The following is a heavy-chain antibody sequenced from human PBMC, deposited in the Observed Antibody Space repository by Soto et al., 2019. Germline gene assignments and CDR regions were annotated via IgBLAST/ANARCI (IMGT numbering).Heavy chain of an antibody. J-gene: IGHJ4*02. CDR2: IFYSGST. CDR3: ARGEADTAMVDS. V-gene: IGHV4-59*01. CDR1: GGSIRSYY. D-gene: IGHD5-18*01. Sequence: SETLSLTCTVSGGSIRSYYWTWIRQPPGKGLEWLGYIFYSGSTFYNPSLKSRVTISIHTSKSQFSLQLTSVTAADTAVYYCARGEADTAMVDSWGQGTLVTVSS.